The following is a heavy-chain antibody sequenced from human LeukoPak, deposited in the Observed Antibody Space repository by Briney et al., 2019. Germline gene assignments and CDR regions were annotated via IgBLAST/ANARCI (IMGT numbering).Heavy chain of an antibody. Sequence: GGSLRLSCAASGFTFSSYWMSWVRQAPGKGLEWVANIKQDGSEKYYVGSVKGRFTISRDNAKNSLYLQMNSLRAEDTAVYYCARAGRFGVFLDYYGMDVWGKGTTVTVSS. V-gene: IGHV3-7*03. CDR3: ARAGRFGVFLDYYGMDV. CDR2: IKQDGSEK. J-gene: IGHJ6*04. D-gene: IGHD3-10*01. CDR1: GFTFSSYW.